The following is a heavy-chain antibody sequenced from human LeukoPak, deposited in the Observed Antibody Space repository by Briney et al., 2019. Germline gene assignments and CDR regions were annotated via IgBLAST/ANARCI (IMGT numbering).Heavy chain of an antibody. CDR3: ARNKRDVRYYDILTDYPKYFFDH. Sequence: SETLSLTCTVSGVSISSSSYYWDWIRQPPGKGLEWIGSISYSGSTYYNPSLKSRVTISVDTSKNQFSLKLSSVTAADTAVYYCARNKRDVRYYDILTDYPKYFFDHWGQGTLVTVSS. CDR2: ISYSGST. V-gene: IGHV4-39*07. D-gene: IGHD3-9*01. J-gene: IGHJ4*02. CDR1: GVSISSSSYY.